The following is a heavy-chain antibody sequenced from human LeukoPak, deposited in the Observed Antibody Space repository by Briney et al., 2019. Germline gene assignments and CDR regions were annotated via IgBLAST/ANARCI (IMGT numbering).Heavy chain of an antibody. V-gene: IGHV1-2*02. Sequence: ASVKVSCKASGYTFTGYYMHWVRQAPGLGLEWMGWINPNSGGTNYAQKFQGRVTMTRDTSISTAYMELSRLRSDDTAMYYCARGNSITATEFVGVDFWGQGAMVTVSS. J-gene: IGHJ3*01. D-gene: IGHD6-13*01. CDR3: ARGNSITATEFVGVDF. CDR2: INPNSGGT. CDR1: GYTFTGYY.